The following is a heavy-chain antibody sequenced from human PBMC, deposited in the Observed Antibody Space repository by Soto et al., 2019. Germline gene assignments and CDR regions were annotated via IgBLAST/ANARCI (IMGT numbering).Heavy chain of an antibody. V-gene: IGHV4-39*01. Sequence: PSETLSLTCTVSGGSISSSSYYWGWIRQPPGKGLEWIGSIYYSGSTYYNPSLKSRVTISVDTSKNQFSLKLSSVTAADTAVYYCARGSSSWPSAYFDYWGQGTLVTVSS. CDR1: GGSISSSSYY. D-gene: IGHD6-13*01. CDR3: ARGSSSWPSAYFDY. CDR2: IYYSGST. J-gene: IGHJ4*02.